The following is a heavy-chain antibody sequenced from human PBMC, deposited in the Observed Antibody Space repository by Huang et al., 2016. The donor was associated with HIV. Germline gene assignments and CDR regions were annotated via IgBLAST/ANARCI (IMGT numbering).Heavy chain of an antibody. J-gene: IGHJ4*02. CDR1: GGSIRSDNYY. D-gene: IGHD3-10*01. CDR3: ARLPGSITMIRGVITDPY. V-gene: IGHV4-39*01. CDR2: IYYSGST. Sequence: QLQLQESGPGLVKPSETLSLTCTVSGGSIRSDNYYWGWIRQPPGKGLEWIGSIYYSGSTYSNPSLKGGVNITVDTSKNRFSLKMRSVTAADTAVYYCARLPGSITMIRGVITDPYWGQGTLVTVSS.